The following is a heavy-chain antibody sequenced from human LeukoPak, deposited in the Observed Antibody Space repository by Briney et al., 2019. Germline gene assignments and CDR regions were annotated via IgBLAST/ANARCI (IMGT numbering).Heavy chain of an antibody. CDR3: ARDRRCSEISCYGWLDP. CDR2: ISGDGGST. J-gene: IGHJ5*02. Sequence: PGGALRLSCAASGFTFDDYAMHWVRQVPGKGLGWVSLISGDGGSTCYTDSVKGRFTISRDNSKNSLYLQMNSLRTEDTALYYCARDRRCSEISCYGWLDPWGQGTLVTVSS. V-gene: IGHV3-43*02. D-gene: IGHD2-2*01. CDR1: GFTFDDYA.